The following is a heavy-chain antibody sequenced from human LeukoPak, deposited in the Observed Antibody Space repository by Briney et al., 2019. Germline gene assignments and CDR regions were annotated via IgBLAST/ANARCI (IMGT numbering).Heavy chain of an antibody. J-gene: IGHJ4*02. D-gene: IGHD3/OR15-3a*01. V-gene: IGHV4-59*01. CDR1: GASITSYY. CDR2: IFYSGST. Sequence: SETLSLTCTVSGASITSYYWSWIRQPPGKGLEWIGYIFYSGSTNYHPSLKSRVTLSVDTSKNQFSLKLRSVTPADTAVYYCARQTGSGLFILPGGQGALVTVSS. CDR3: ARQTGSGLFILP.